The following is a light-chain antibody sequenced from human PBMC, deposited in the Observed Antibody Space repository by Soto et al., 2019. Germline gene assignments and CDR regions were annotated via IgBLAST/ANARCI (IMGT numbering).Light chain of an antibody. CDR1: SSDIGGYKF. CDR2: EVS. Sequence: QSVLTQPPSASGSPGQSVTISCTGTSSDIGGYKFVSWYQQHPGKAPKLMIYEVSTRPSGVPDRFSGSKSGNTASLTVSGLQADDEADYYCSSYAGSNNVLFGGGTQLTV. V-gene: IGLV2-8*01. CDR3: SSYAGSNNVL. J-gene: IGLJ2*01.